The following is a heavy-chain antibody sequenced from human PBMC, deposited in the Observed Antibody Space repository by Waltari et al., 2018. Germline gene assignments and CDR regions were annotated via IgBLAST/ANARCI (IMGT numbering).Heavy chain of an antibody. Sequence: QVQLVESGGGVVQPGRALRLSCAASGFPFSSYGMHWVRQARGRGFGLGGIVWEDGNKKYYAASVKGRFTIARDNSNNTMNLQMNSLRAEDTAVYYWAKGRSYDSSGYYYGDWGQGTLVTVSS. J-gene: IGHJ4*02. CDR3: AKGRSYDSSGYYYGD. CDR1: GFPFSSYG. CDR2: VWEDGNKK. D-gene: IGHD3-22*01. V-gene: IGHV3-33*06.